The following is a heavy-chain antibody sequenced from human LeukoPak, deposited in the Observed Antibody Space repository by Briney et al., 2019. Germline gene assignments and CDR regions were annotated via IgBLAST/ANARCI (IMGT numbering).Heavy chain of an antibody. CDR2: IYYSGST. CDR3: ARGLLMAVAGRGEFHY. D-gene: IGHD6-13*01. CDR1: GGSISSYY. Sequence: SETLSLTCIVSGGSISSYYWSWIRQPPGKGLEWIWYIYYSGSTIYNPSLKNLVTISVASSKTKFTLKLSSVTAADTAGYYCARGLLMAVAGRGEFHYWGQGTLVTVSS. V-gene: IGHV4-59*01. J-gene: IGHJ4*02.